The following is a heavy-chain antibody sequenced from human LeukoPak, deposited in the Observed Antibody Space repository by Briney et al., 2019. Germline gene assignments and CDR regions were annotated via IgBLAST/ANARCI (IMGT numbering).Heavy chain of an antibody. Sequence: SVKVSCKASGGTFSSYAISWVRQAPGQGLEWMGRIIPILGIANYAQKFQGRVTITRNTSISTAYMELSSLRSEDTAVYYCARGHTYYDFWSGYPVDYYYMDVWGKGTTVTVSS. CDR2: IIPILGIA. CDR1: GGTFSSYA. V-gene: IGHV1-69*04. CDR3: ARGHTYYDFWSGYPVDYYYMDV. D-gene: IGHD3-3*01. J-gene: IGHJ6*03.